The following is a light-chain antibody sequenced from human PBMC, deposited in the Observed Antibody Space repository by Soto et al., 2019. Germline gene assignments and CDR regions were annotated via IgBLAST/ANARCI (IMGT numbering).Light chain of an antibody. CDR2: NAS. V-gene: IGKV3-11*01. CDR1: QTVGNY. Sequence: EIVLTQSPATLSLSPGERATLSCRASQTVGNYLAWYQQKPGQVPRLLIYNASNRATGVPVRFSGSGSGTEFPLTIRILEPEDFAVYFCQQRGNWPLPWTFGQGAKVE. CDR3: QQRGNWPLPWT. J-gene: IGKJ1*01.